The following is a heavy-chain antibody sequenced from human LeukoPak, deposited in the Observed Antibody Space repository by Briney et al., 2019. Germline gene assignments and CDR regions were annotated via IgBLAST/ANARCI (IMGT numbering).Heavy chain of an antibody. V-gene: IGHV3-21*04. Sequence: KAGGSLRLSCAASGFTFSSYSMNWVRQAPGKGLEWVSSISSSSSYIYYADSVKGRFTISRDNAKNSLYLQMNSLRAEDTAIYYCAKDRDHYGSGGLDYWGQGTLVTVSS. CDR2: ISSSSSYI. CDR3: AKDRDHYGSGGLDY. CDR1: GFTFSSYS. J-gene: IGHJ4*02. D-gene: IGHD3-10*01.